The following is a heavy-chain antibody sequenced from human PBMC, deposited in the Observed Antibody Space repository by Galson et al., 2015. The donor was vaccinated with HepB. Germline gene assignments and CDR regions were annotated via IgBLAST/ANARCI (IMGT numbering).Heavy chain of an antibody. CDR2: ITPSADRT. CDR1: GFTFGSSP. CDR3: AKGDWMDV. J-gene: IGHJ6*02. D-gene: IGHD2-21*02. Sequence: SQRLSCAGSGFTFGSSPMTWVRQAPGKGLDWVSAITPSADRTFYADSVRGRFTISRDNSRNTLYLQMNSLRAEDTAVYFCAKGDWMDVWGQGTTVTVSS. V-gene: IGHV3-23*01.